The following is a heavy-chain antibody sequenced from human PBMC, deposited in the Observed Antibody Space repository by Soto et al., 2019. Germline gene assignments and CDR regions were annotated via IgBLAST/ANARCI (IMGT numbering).Heavy chain of an antibody. CDR1: GFTFSSYA. Sequence: GGSLRLSCAASGFTFSSYAMSWVRQAPGKGLEWVSAISGSGGSTYYADSVKGRFTISRDNSKNTLYLQMNSLRAEDTAVYYCAKPLGYCSGGSCSGNGMDVWGQGTTVTVSS. V-gene: IGHV3-23*01. CDR3: AKPLGYCSGGSCSGNGMDV. J-gene: IGHJ6*02. D-gene: IGHD2-15*01. CDR2: ISGSGGST.